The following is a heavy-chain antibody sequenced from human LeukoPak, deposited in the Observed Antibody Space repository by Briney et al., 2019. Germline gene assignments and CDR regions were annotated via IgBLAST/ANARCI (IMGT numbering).Heavy chain of an antibody. V-gene: IGHV4-30-2*01. J-gene: IGHJ5*02. Sequence: SETLSLTCAVSGGSISSGGYSWSWIRQPPGKGLEWIGYIYHSGSTYYNPSLKSRVTISVDRSRNQFSLKLSSVTAADTAVYYCAREGPLTMGFDPWGQGTLVTVSS. CDR2: IYHSGST. D-gene: IGHD3-3*01. CDR3: AREGPLTMGFDP. CDR1: GGSISSGGYS.